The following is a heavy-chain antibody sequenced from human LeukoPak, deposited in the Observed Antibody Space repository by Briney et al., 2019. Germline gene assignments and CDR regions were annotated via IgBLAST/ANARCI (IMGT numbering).Heavy chain of an antibody. D-gene: IGHD1-1*01. CDR3: VRLQPNTGEWAFDI. CDR1: GGSISTYY. J-gene: IGHJ3*02. Sequence: SETLSLTCTVSGGSISTYYWSWIRQPPGEGLEWIGYISNGGSTNYNPSLKSRVTISVDTSKKQLSLKLSSVTAADTAVYHCVRLQPNTGEWAFDIWGQGTMVSVSS. V-gene: IGHV4-59*01. CDR2: ISNGGST.